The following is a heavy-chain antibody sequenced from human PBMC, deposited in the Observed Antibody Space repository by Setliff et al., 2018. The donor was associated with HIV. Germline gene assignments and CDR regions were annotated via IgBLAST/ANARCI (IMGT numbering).Heavy chain of an antibody. CDR2: VYYTGKT. V-gene: IGHV4-31*03. CDR3: ARHSRGYDSQPFDY. J-gene: IGHJ4*02. Sequence: SETLSLTCSVSGGSLISGGYYWSWIRQHPGKGLEWIGYVYYTGKTYYNPSLESRISMSVDTSKNQFSLKLTSVTAADTAIYYCARHSRGYDSQPFDYWGQGTLVTVSS. CDR1: GGSLISGGYY. D-gene: IGHD3-22*01.